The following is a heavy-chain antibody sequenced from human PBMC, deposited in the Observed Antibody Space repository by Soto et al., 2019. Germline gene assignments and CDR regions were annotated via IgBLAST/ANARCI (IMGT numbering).Heavy chain of an antibody. V-gene: IGHV1-2*04. CDR2: INPNSGGT. J-gene: IGHJ6*02. D-gene: IGHD3-10*01. Sequence: ASVKVSCKASGSTFTGYYMHWVRQAPGQGLEWMGWINPNSGGTNYAQKFQGWVTMTRDTSISTAYMELSRLRSDDTAVYYCARDLGEVRGDYYYYGMDVWGQGTTVTVSS. CDR3: ARDLGEVRGDYYYYGMDV. CDR1: GSTFTGYY.